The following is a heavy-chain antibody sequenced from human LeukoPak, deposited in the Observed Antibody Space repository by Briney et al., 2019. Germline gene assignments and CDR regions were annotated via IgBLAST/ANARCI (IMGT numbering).Heavy chain of an antibody. CDR2: INPNSGGT. Sequence: ASVKVSCKASGYTFTGYYMHWVRQAPGQGLEWMGWINPNSGGTNYAQKLQGRVTMTTDTSTSTAYMELRSLRSDDTAVYYCARGDWALAAAGADYWGQGTLVTVSS. D-gene: IGHD6-13*01. J-gene: IGHJ4*02. CDR1: GYTFTGYY. V-gene: IGHV1-2*02. CDR3: ARGDWALAAAGADY.